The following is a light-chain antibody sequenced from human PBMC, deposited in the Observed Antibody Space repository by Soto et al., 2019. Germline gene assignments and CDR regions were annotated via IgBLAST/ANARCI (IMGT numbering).Light chain of an antibody. J-gene: IGLJ1*01. CDR2: EVS. CDR3: SSYADNKKRV. Sequence: QSALTQPPSASGSPGQSVTISCTGTSSDVGGYNYVAWYQQHPGKAPKLMIYEVSKRPSGVPDRFSGSKSGNTASLTVSGLQAEDEADYYCSSYADNKKRVFGNGTKVTVL. V-gene: IGLV2-8*01. CDR1: SSDVGGYNY.